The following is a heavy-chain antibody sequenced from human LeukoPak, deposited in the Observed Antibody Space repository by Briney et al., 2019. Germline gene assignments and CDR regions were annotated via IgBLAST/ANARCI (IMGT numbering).Heavy chain of an antibody. CDR1: GFTFSSYT. J-gene: IGHJ4*02. D-gene: IGHD3-22*01. CDR3: TRAALKRHYYDSSGVPLDY. CDR2: ISNSSSFI. Sequence: PGGSLRLSCAASGFTFSSYTMNWVRQAPGKGLEWVSSISNSSSFIYYADSVKGRFTLSRDNAKNSLDLQMNSLRAEDTPVYYCTRAALKRHYYDSSGVPLDYWGQGTLVTVSS. V-gene: IGHV3-21*01.